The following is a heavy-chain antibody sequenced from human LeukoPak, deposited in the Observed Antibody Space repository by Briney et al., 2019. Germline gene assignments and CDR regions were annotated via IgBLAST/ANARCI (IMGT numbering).Heavy chain of an antibody. V-gene: IGHV2-70*01. CDR1: GFSLSTSGMC. D-gene: IGHD2-2*01. CDR2: IDWDDDK. Sequence: ESGPALVNPTQTLTLTCTFSGFSLSTSGMCVSWIRQPPGKALEWLALIDWDDDKYYNTSLKTRLTISKDTSKNQVVLTMTNMDPLDTATYYCAWSPSAVPNNWFDPWGQGTLVTVSS. CDR3: AWSPSAVPNNWFDP. J-gene: IGHJ5*02.